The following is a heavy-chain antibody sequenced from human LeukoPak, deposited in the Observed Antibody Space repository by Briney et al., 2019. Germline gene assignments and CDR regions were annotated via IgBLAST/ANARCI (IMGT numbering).Heavy chain of an antibody. CDR1: GFTFSSYS. J-gene: IGHJ4*02. V-gene: IGHV3-21*01. CDR2: ISSSSGYI. CDR3: ARPYSYDFWSDYHLPFDY. Sequence: GGSLRLSCVASGFTFSSYSMNWVRQAPGKGLEWVSFISSSSGYIYYADSVKGRFTISRDNAKNSLYLHMNSLRAEDTAMYYCARPYSYDFWSDYHLPFDYWAREPWSPSPQ. D-gene: IGHD3-3*01.